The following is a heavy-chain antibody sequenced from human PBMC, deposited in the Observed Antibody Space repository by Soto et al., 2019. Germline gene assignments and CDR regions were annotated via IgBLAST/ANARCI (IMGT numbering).Heavy chain of an antibody. CDR1: GFTFSSYS. D-gene: IGHD3-3*01. J-gene: IGHJ4*02. V-gene: IGHV3-21*01. CDR2: ISSSSSYI. Sequence: PGGSLRLSCAASGFTFSSYSMNWFRQAPGKGLEWVSSISSSSSYIYYADSVKGRFTISRDNAKNSLYLQMNSLRAEDTAVYYCARDAHRSLNYDFWSGYWDYWGQGTLVTVSS. CDR3: ARDAHRSLNYDFWSGYWDY.